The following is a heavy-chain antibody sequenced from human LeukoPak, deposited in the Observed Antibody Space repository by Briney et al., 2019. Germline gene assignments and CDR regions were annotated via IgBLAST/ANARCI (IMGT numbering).Heavy chain of an antibody. CDR3: ARAYYDDWDNWFDP. D-gene: IGHD3-22*01. V-gene: IGHV3-74*01. CDR2: INSNGSST. CDR1: GFTFSRYC. J-gene: IGHJ5*02. Sequence: QSAGSLRLSCAASGFTFSRYCMHWIRQAPGKGLVWVSRINSNGSSTSYADSVKGRFTISRDNAKNTLYLQMNRLRAEDTAVYYCARAYYDDWDNWFDPWGQGTLVTVSS.